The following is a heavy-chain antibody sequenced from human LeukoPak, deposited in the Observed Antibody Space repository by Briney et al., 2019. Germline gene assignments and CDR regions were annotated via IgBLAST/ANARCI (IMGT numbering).Heavy chain of an antibody. Sequence: SETLSLTCTVSGGSISSYYWSWIRQPPGKGLEWIGYIYYSGSTNYNPSLKSRVTISVDTSKNQFSLKLSSVTAADTAVYYCARVPGGYYGQGYFDYWGQGTLVTVSS. CDR2: IYYSGST. D-gene: IGHD3-10*01. CDR1: GGSISSYY. J-gene: IGHJ4*02. V-gene: IGHV4-59*01. CDR3: ARVPGGYYGQGYFDY.